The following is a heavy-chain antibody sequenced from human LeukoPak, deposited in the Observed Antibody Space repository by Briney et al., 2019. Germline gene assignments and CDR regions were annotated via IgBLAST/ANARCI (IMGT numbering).Heavy chain of an antibody. J-gene: IGHJ4*02. D-gene: IGHD5-12*01. Sequence: GGSLRLSCAASRFTFSSYSMNWVRQAPGKGLEWVSSISSSGSYIYYADSVKGRFTISRDNAKNSLYLQMNSLRAEDTAVYYCAREGSGLYWGQGTLVTVSS. CDR3: AREGSGLY. CDR2: ISSSGSYI. CDR1: RFTFSSYS. V-gene: IGHV3-21*01.